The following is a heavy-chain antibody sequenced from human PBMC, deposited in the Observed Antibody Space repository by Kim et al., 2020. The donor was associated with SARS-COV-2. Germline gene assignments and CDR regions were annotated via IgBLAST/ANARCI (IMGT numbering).Heavy chain of an antibody. CDR1: GFTFSSYG. J-gene: IGHJ6*02. CDR3: AKDPTYSSGWYLSDYYYYGMDV. D-gene: IGHD6-19*01. V-gene: IGHV3-30*18. Sequence: GGSLRLSCAASGFTFSSYGMHWVRQAPGKGLEWVAVISYDGSNKYYADSVKGRFTISRDNSKNTLYLQMNSLRAEDTAVYYCAKDPTYSSGWYLSDYYYYGMDVWGQGTTVTVSS. CDR2: ISYDGSNK.